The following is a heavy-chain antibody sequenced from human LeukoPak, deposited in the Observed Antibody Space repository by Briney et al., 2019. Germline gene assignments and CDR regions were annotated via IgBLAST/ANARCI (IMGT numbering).Heavy chain of an antibody. CDR3: ARNYYGSGSYFGY. Sequence: PSETLSLTCTVSGDSISYYYWSWIRQPPGKGLEWIGKIYYSGNTNYNPSLKSRVTISVDTSKNQFSLKLSSVTAADTAVYYCARNYYGSGSYFGYWGQGTLVTVSS. CDR1: GDSISYYY. D-gene: IGHD3-10*01. V-gene: IGHV4-59*01. CDR2: IYYSGNT. J-gene: IGHJ4*02.